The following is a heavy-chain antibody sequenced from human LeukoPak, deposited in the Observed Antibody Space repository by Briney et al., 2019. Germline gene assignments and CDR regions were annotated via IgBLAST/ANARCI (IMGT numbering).Heavy chain of an antibody. CDR2: ISSSSSYI. CDR1: GFTFSSYS. J-gene: IGHJ3*02. V-gene: IGHV3-21*01. D-gene: IGHD2-2*02. Sequence: GSLRLSCAASGFTFSSYSMNWVRQAPGKGLEWVSSISSSSSYIYYADSVKGRFTISRDNAKNSLYLQMNSLRAEDTAVYYCARDPCSSTSCYTGAFDIWGQGTMVTVSS. CDR3: ARDPCSSTSCYTGAFDI.